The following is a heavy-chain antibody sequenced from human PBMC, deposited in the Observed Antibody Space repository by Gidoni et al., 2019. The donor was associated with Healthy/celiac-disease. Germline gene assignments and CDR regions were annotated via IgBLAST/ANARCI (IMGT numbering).Heavy chain of an antibody. Sequence: QVQLVESGGGLVKPGGSLRLSCSASGFTFSDSYMSWIRQAPGKGLEWVSYISSSGSTIYYADSVKGRFTISRDNSKNSLYLQMNSLRAEDTAVYYCARDPTPGYSYGYRYFDYWGQGTLVTVSS. CDR1: GFTFSDSY. V-gene: IGHV3-11*04. CDR3: ARDPTPGYSYGYRYFDY. CDR2: ISSSGSTI. D-gene: IGHD5-18*01. J-gene: IGHJ4*02.